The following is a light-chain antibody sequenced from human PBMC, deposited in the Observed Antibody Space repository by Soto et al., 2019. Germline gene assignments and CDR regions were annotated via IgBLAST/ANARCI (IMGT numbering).Light chain of an antibody. CDR3: LQTFTTHIT. V-gene: IGKV1-39*01. Sequence: DIPMTQSPSSLSASAGDTVTITCRASQNIADYLSWYQQKPGKAPKLLMYSSSILHDGVSSRFSGDGSGTAFTLTITGLQPEDFATYDCLQTFTTHITFGGGTTVEVK. J-gene: IGKJ4*01. CDR1: QNIADY. CDR2: SSS.